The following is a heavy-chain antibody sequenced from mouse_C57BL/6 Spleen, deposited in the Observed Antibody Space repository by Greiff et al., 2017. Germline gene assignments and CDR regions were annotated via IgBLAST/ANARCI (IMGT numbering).Heavy chain of an antibody. CDR1: GFTFSSYA. CDR2: ISDGGSYT. V-gene: IGHV5-4*01. CDR3: ASLWNYYFDY. J-gene: IGHJ2*01. D-gene: IGHD6-1*01. Sequence: EVQLVESGGGLVKPGGSLKLSCAASGFTFSSYAMSWVRQTPEKRLEWVATISDGGSYTYYPDNVKGRFTSSRDNAKNNLYLQMSHLKSEDTAMYYCASLWNYYFDYWGQGTTLTVSS.